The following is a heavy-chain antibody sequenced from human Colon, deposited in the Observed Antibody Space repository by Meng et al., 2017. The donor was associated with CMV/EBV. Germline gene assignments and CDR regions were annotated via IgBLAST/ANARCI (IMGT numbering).Heavy chain of an antibody. J-gene: IGHJ5*02. CDR1: GFNFRSFW. D-gene: IGHD2-8*02. V-gene: IGHV3-23*01. CDR2: ISDSRYT. CDR3: AKIRKGGYCSGGSCFDT. Sequence: GESLKISCEASGFNFRSFWMDWVRQAPGKGLEWVSVISDSRYTNYGDPVKGRFTSSRDNSKNKVFLQMNSLSADDAGIDFCAKIRKGGYCSGGSCFDTWGQGTQVTVSS.